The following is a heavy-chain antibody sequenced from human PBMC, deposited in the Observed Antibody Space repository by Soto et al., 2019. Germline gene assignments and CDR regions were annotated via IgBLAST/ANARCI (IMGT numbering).Heavy chain of an antibody. J-gene: IGHJ2*01. D-gene: IGHD6-6*01. CDR2: IGYDGSNE. CDR1: GFRFSTHA. V-gene: IGHV3-33*01. CDR3: VRRASSFEWTLDL. Sequence: PVGTLRLSWVASGFRFSTHAMHWVRQAPGKGLEWVAAIGYDGSNEYYVDSVKGRFTISRDTSKNILYLEMKSLRVEDTAVYSCVRRASSFEWTLDLWGRGTLVTVPS.